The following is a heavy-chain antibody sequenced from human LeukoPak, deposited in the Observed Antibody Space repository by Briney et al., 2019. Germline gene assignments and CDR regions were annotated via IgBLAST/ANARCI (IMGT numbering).Heavy chain of an antibody. CDR2: IYHGDYDV. J-gene: IGHJ4*02. CDR1: GYSLTTSW. D-gene: IGHD6-6*01. Sequence: GESRQISCKGSGYSLTTSWIGWVRQMPREGLEWRGHIYHGDYDVRYSLSFQGHVTISADMSTNTAYLQWRSLKASDTAMYCCARQPITASFDSWGQGTLVTVSS. V-gene: IGHV5-51*01. CDR3: ARQPITASFDS.